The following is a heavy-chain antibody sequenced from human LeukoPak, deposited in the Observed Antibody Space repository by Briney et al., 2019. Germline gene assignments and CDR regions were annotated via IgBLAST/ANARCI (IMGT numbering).Heavy chain of an antibody. CDR3: ARDLSPEWLGYDY. CDR1: GFIFSGSS. Sequence: GGSLRLSCAASGFIFSGSSMHWVRQAPGKGLEWVAVISYDGSNKYYADSVKGRFTISRDNSKNTLYLQMNSLRAEDTAVYYCARDLSPEWLGYDYWGQGTLVTVSS. CDR2: ISYDGSNK. D-gene: IGHD6-19*01. J-gene: IGHJ4*02. V-gene: IGHV3-30*19.